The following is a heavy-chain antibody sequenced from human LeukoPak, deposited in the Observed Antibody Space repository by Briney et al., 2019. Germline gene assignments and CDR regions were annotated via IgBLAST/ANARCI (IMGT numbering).Heavy chain of an antibody. V-gene: IGHV4-4*07. CDR2: IYTSGST. CDR3: TGRGPDDWFDP. J-gene: IGHJ5*02. CDR1: GGSISGHY. D-gene: IGHD3-16*01. Sequence: SETLSHTCTVSGGSISGHYWNWIRQPAGKGLEWIGRIYTSGSTKYNPSLKSRVTMSVDTSKNQFSLKMSSVTAADTAVYYCTGRGPDDWFDPWGQGTLVTVSS.